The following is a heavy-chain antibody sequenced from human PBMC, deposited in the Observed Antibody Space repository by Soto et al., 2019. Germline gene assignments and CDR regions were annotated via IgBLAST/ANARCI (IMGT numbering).Heavy chain of an antibody. D-gene: IGHD2-15*01. CDR1: GGSITTGGYY. Sequence: PSETLSLTCTVSGGSITTGGYYWSWIRQLPGKGLEWIGHRYYSESTYYNPSLKSRVSISLDTSKNQFSLKPSFVTAADTAMYYCARTKCSGGSCYSWSLDYWGQGTPVTVSS. J-gene: IGHJ4*02. V-gene: IGHV4-31*03. CDR2: RYYSEST. CDR3: ARTKCSGGSCYSWSLDY.